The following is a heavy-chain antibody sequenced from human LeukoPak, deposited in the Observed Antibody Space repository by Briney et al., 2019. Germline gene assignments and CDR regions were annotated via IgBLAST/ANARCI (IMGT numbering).Heavy chain of an antibody. D-gene: IGHD6-13*01. CDR3: ARTGIAAAGRNAFDI. V-gene: IGHV4-31*03. CDR2: IYYSGST. Sequence: PSETLSLTCTVSGGSISSGGYYWSWIRQHPGKGLEWIGYIYYSGSTYSTPSLKSRVTISVDTSKNQFSLKLSSVTAADTAVYYCARTGIAAAGRNAFDIWGQGTMVTVSS. J-gene: IGHJ3*02. CDR1: GGSISSGGYY.